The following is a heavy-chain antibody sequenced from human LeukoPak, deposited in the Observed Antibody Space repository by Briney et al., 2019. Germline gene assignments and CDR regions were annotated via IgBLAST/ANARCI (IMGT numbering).Heavy chain of an antibody. Sequence: GGSLRLSCAASGLSVSSNYMSWVRQAPWKGLEWVSVIYSGGSTYYADSVKGRSTISRDNSKNTLYLQMNSLRAEDTAVYYCARGLGGNSRAAPYYFDYWGQGTLVTVSS. CDR1: GLSVSSNY. D-gene: IGHD4-23*01. CDR2: IYSGGST. V-gene: IGHV3-66*02. CDR3: ARGLGGNSRAAPYYFDY. J-gene: IGHJ4*02.